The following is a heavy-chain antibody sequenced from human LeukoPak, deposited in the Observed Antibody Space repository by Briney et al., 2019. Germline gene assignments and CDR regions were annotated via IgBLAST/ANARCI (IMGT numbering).Heavy chain of an antibody. CDR1: RFTFSTFT. CDR2: ISYDGTNK. J-gene: IGHJ3*02. D-gene: IGHD4/OR15-4a*01. CDR3: AREGHYGDADAFHI. Sequence: QSGGSLRLSCTATRFTFSTFTMHGVRQAPGEGLEWVSLISYDGTNKSYADSLRGRFTISRDNSKNTLYLQMNSLRAEDTAVYYCAREGHYGDADAFHIWGQGTMVPLSS. V-gene: IGHV3-30-3*01.